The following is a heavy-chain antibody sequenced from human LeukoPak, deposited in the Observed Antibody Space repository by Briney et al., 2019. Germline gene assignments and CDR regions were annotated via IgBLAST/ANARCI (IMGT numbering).Heavy chain of an antibody. V-gene: IGHV3-7*03. CDR1: GFTFSSYW. Sequence: GGSLRLSCAASGFTFSSYWMSWVRQAPGKGLEWVANIKQDGSEKYYVDSVKGRFTISRDNAKNSLYLQMNSLRAEDTAVYYCARDRTRTIVRGVIMGYWGQGTLVTVSS. D-gene: IGHD3-10*01. CDR2: IKQDGSEK. CDR3: ARDRTRTIVRGVIMGY. J-gene: IGHJ4*02.